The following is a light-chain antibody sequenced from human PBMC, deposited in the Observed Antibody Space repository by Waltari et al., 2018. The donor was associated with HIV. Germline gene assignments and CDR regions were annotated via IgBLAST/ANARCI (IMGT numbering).Light chain of an antibody. CDR3: QTYDSSLSGSVV. Sequence: QSVLTQPPSVSGAPGQTVTISCTGSSSNIGARFDVHWYQQIPGPAPKLLMYGNNRPSGVPDRVAGSKSGTSASLAITGLQAEDEADYYCQTYDSSLSGSVVFGGGTKLTVL. CDR2: GN. CDR1: SSNIGARFD. J-gene: IGLJ2*01. V-gene: IGLV1-40*01.